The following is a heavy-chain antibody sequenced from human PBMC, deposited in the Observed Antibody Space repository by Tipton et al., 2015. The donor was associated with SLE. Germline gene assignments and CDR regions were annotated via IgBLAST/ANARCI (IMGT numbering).Heavy chain of an antibody. J-gene: IGHJ4*02. Sequence: LRLSCTVSGGSIRSHHWSWIRQPAGKGLEWIGRIYTSGSTNFNPSLKSRVTISVDTSKNQFSLKLSSVTAADTAVYYCARGGNDILTGYYPPFDYWGQGTLVTVSS. CDR3: ARGGNDILTGYYPPFDY. D-gene: IGHD3-9*01. CDR1: GGSIRSHH. V-gene: IGHV4-4*07. CDR2: IYTSGST.